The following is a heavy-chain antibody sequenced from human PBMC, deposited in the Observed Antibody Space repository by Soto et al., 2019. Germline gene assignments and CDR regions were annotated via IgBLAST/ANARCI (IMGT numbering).Heavy chain of an antibody. J-gene: IGHJ6*02. Sequence: SETLSLTCTVSRGSIRSGSFFWGWFRQPPGKGLEWIGTIYNNGSPFYKASLRSRVTIAVDTSTNQVSLKLSSVTAADTAVYYCARHKGHMIFGVVTGNYGLDVWGQGTTVTVSS. V-gene: IGHV4-39*01. CDR1: RGSIRSGSFF. CDR2: IYNNGSP. D-gene: IGHD3-3*01. CDR3: ARHKGHMIFGVVTGNYGLDV.